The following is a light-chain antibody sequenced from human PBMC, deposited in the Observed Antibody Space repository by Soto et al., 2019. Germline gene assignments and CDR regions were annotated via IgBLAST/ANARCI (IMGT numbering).Light chain of an antibody. CDR1: QSIDTH. CDR2: EAS. CDR3: HQTYSPPDT. J-gene: IGKJ1*01. Sequence: DIRMTQSPSSLSASVGDRVTITCRASQSIDTHLNWYQQHPGKAPNALIYEASNLQSGVPSRFSGSGSGTDFTLTIRGLQPDDSATYYCHQTYSPPDTFGQGTKVEIK. V-gene: IGKV1-39*01.